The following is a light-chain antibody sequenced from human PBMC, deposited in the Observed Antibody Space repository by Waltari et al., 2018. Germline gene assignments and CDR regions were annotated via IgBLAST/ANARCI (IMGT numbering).Light chain of an antibody. V-gene: IGLV1-44*01. CDR2: NTN. J-gene: IGLJ3*02. CDR1: RSNIGNNS. CDR3: SAWDDSLNGPA. Sequence: QSVLTQPPSASGTPGQRVTISCSGSRSNIGNNSVNWYQQLPRTAPKLLMYNTNQRPSGVPDQFSGSRSGTAASLAISWLQSEDEGDYYCSAWDDSLNGPAFGGGTKVTVL.